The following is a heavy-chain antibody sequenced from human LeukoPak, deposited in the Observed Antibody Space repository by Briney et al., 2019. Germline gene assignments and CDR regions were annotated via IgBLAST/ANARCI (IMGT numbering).Heavy chain of an antibody. CDR2: IIPIFGTV. D-gene: IGHD3-22*01. CDR3: ARDPAGIDTYYYDSSDPGDY. J-gene: IGHJ4*02. Sequence: SVKVSCKASGGTFSSYAISWVRQAPGQGLEWMGGIIPIFGTVNYAQKFQGRVTITADESTSTAYMELSSLRSEDTAVYYCARDPAGIDTYYYDSSDPGDYWGQGTLVTVSS. V-gene: IGHV1-69*13. CDR1: GGTFSSYA.